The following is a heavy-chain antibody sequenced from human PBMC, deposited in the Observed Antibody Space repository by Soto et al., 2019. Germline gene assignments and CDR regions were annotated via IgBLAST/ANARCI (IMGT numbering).Heavy chain of an antibody. Sequence: LRLSCAASGFTFSSYAMNWVRQAPGKGLEWVSGIRSSGNRTDYADSAKGRFTISRDNSKYTLYLQMNSLRAEDTAIYYCARSGSGSDAFDIWGQGTMVTVSS. J-gene: IGHJ3*02. CDR1: GFTFSSYA. CDR2: IRSSGNRT. D-gene: IGHD3-3*01. V-gene: IGHV3-23*01. CDR3: ARSGSGSDAFDI.